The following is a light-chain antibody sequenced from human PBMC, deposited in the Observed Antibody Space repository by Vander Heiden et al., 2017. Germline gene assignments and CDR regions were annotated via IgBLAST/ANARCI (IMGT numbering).Light chain of an antibody. V-gene: IGKV1-39*01. CDR3: QQSDSTPIT. J-gene: IGKJ4*01. CDR1: QSISSY. CDR2: AAS. Sequence: LTCRSSQSISSYLNWYQQKPGKAPKLLIYAASSLQSGVPSRFSGSGSGTDFTLTISRLQPEDFATYYCQQSDSTPITFGGGTKVEIK.